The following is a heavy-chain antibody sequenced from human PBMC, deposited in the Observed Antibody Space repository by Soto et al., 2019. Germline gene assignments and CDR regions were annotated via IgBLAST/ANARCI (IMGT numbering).Heavy chain of an antibody. CDR1: GYTFTSYY. J-gene: IGHJ3*02. V-gene: IGHV1-46*03. CDR2: INPSGGST. D-gene: IGHD2-2*01. CDR3: AREWGGYCSSTSCPSDAFDI. Sequence: GASVKVSCKASGYTFTSYYMHWVRQAPGQGLEWMGIINPSGGSTSYAQKFQGRVTMTRDTSTSTVYMELSSLRSEDTAVYYCAREWGGYCSSTSCPSDAFDIWGQGTMVT.